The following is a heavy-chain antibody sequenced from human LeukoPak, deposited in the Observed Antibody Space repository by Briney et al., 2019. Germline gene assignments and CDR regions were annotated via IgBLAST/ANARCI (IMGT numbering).Heavy chain of an antibody. D-gene: IGHD4-23*01. J-gene: IGHJ4*02. Sequence: PGGPLRLSCAASGFTFSSYEMNWVRQAPGKGLEWVSYISSSGTAIYYADSVKGRFTISRDNAKNSLYLQMNSLRAEDTAVYYCARESPSYGGNVFDYWGQGTLVTASS. CDR1: GFTFSSYE. CDR2: ISSSGTAI. V-gene: IGHV3-48*03. CDR3: ARESPSYGGNVFDY.